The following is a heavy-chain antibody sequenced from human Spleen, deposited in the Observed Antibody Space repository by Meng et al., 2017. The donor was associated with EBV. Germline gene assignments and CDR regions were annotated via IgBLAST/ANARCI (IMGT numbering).Heavy chain of an antibody. CDR3: AIRPGIAAAQDP. CDR1: GDSISSSNW. CDR2: IYHSGST. Sequence: QVQLQESGPGLVKPSETLSLTCAVSGDSISSSNWWSWVRQPPGKGLEWIGEIYHSGSTNYNPSLKSRVTISVDTSKNQFSLKLSSVTAADTAVYYCAIRPGIAAAQDPWGQGTLVTVSS. J-gene: IGHJ5*02. D-gene: IGHD6-13*01. V-gene: IGHV4-4*02.